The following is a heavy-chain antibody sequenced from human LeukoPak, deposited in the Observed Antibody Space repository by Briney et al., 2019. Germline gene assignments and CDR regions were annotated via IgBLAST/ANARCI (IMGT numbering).Heavy chain of an antibody. CDR3: VSDLTTVTTA. CDR2: ISHDTGDTT. J-gene: IGHJ1*01. V-gene: IGHV3-48*04. D-gene: IGHD4-17*01. Sequence: GGSLRLFCAASGFTFSGYGMCWVRQPLGNGLEWIAYISHDTGDTTYYADSVKGRFTISRDNVNSSLYLQMSSLGAEDTAVYYCVSDLTTVTTAWGQCTLVTVSS. CDR1: GFTFSGYG.